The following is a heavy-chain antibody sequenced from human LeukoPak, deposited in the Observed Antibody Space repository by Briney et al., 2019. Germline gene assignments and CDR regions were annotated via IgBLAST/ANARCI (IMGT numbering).Heavy chain of an antibody. Sequence: GGSLRLSCAASGFTVSSNYMSWVRQAPGKGLEWVSVIYSGGSTYYADSVKGRFTISRDNSKNTLYLQMNSLRAEDTAVYYCARVGYSLFNFDYWGQGALVTVSS. CDR1: GFTVSSNY. J-gene: IGHJ4*02. V-gene: IGHV3-53*01. CDR2: IYSGGST. CDR3: ARVGYSLFNFDY. D-gene: IGHD5-18*01.